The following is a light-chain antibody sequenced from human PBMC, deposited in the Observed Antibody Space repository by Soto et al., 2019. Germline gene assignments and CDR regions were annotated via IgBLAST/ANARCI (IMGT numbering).Light chain of an antibody. CDR1: SSDVGGYKY. CDR2: DVS. Sequence: QSALTQPASVSGSPGQSITISCIGISSDVGGYKYVSWYQHHPGKAPKLMIYDVSNRPSGVSNRFSGYKSGNTASLSISGLQDEDEADYYCSSYTSTNMGVFGGGTKLNVL. V-gene: IGLV2-14*03. CDR3: SSYTSTNMGV. J-gene: IGLJ3*02.